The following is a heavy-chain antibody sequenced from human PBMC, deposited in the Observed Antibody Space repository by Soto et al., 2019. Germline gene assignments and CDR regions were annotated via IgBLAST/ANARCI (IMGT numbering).Heavy chain of an antibody. J-gene: IGHJ4*02. D-gene: IGHD2-8*01. V-gene: IGHV3-53*01. CDR2: IYSGGST. CDR1: GFTVSSNY. Sequence: EVQLVESGGGLIQPGGSLRLSCAASGFTVSSNYMSWVRQAPGKGMEWVSVIYSGGSTYYADSVKGRCNISRDHSKNPLYLQMTSLRAEDTAVYYCVRDQGWYANWGQGTLVTVSS. CDR3: VRDQGWYAN.